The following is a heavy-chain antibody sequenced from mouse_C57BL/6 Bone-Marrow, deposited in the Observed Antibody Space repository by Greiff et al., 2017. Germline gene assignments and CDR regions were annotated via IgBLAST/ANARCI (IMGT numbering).Heavy chain of an antibody. Sequence: QVQLKESGPGLVAPSQSLSITCTVSGFSLTSYGVSWVRQPPGKGLEWLGVIWGDGSTNYHSALISSLSISKDNSKSQVFLKLNSREADDTATDYCAKGRGGRPLNFAYWGQGTLVTVSA. CDR1: GFSLTSYG. J-gene: IGHJ3*01. CDR3: AKGRGGRPLNFAY. CDR2: IWGDGST. V-gene: IGHV2-3*01.